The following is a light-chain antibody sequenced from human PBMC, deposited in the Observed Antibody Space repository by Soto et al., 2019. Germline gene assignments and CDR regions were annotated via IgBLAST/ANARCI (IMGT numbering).Light chain of an antibody. CDR2: DVY. CDR3: CSYAGTYTYV. Sequence: QSALTQPRSVSGSPGQSVTISCTGSIIGGYNYVSWYQQHPGKAPRVMIYDVYKRPSGVPDRFSGSKSGNTASLTTSGLQADDEANYYCCSYAGTYTYVFGSGTKVTVL. V-gene: IGLV2-11*01. CDR1: IIGGYNY. J-gene: IGLJ1*01.